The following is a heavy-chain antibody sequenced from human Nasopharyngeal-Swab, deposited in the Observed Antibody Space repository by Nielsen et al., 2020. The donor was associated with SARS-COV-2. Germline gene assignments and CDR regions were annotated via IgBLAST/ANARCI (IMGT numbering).Heavy chain of an antibody. CDR1: GGPFSGYY. CDR3: ARGYSSSWKSANWFDP. Sequence: SETLSLTCAVYGGPFSGYYWSWIRQPPGKGLEWIGEINHSGSTNYNPSLKSRVTISVDTSKNQFSLKLSSVTAADTAVYYCARGYSSSWKSANWFDPWGQGTLVTVSS. V-gene: IGHV4-34*01. J-gene: IGHJ5*02. D-gene: IGHD6-13*01. CDR2: INHSGST.